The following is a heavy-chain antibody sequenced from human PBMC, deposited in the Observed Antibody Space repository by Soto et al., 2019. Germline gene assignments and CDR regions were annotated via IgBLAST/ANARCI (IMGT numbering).Heavy chain of an antibody. V-gene: IGHV1-69*01. Sequence: QVQLVQSGAEVKKPGSSVKVSCKASGGTFSSYAISWVRQAPGQGLEWMGGIIPIFGTANSAQKFQGRVTITADESTITAYMELSSLSSEDTAVYYCARRCSSTSCYGGTYGMDVWGQVTTVTVSS. D-gene: IGHD2-2*01. CDR3: ARRCSSTSCYGGTYGMDV. J-gene: IGHJ6*02. CDR2: IIPIFGTA. CDR1: GGTFSSYA.